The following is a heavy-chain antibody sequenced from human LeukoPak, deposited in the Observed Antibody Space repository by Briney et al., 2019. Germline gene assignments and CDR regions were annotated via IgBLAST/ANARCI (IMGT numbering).Heavy chain of an antibody. D-gene: IGHD3-3*01. Sequence: SETLSLTCTVSGGSISSYYWSRIRQPAGKGLEWIGRIYTSGSTNYNPSLKSRVTISVDTSKNQFSLKLSSVTAADTAVYYCARRITIFGVDTNWFDPWGQGTLVTVSS. CDR2: IYTSGST. CDR1: GGSISSYY. J-gene: IGHJ5*02. V-gene: IGHV4-4*07. CDR3: ARRITIFGVDTNWFDP.